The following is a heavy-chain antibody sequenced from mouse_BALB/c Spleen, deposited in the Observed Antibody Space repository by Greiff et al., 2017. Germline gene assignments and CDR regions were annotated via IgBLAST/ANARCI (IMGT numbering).Heavy chain of an antibody. D-gene: IGHD2-1*01. CDR3: ARPGGNYVYAMDY. Sequence: VQLQQPGAELVKPGASVKLSCKASGYTFTSYWMHWVKQRPGQGLEWIGEIDPSDSYTNYNQKFKGKATLTVDKSSSTAYMQLSSLTSEDSAVYYCARPGGNYVYAMDYWGQGTSVTVSS. CDR2: IDPSDSYT. CDR1: GYTFTSYW. V-gene: IGHV1-69*02. J-gene: IGHJ4*01.